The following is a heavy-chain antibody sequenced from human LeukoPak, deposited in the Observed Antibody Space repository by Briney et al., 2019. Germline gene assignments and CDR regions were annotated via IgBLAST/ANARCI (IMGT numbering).Heavy chain of an antibody. CDR1: GGSISSSSYY. V-gene: IGHV4-61*02. J-gene: IGHJ5*02. D-gene: IGHD2-2*01. CDR3: ARDWYRQLLLVVDGSENWFDP. CDR2: IYTSGST. Sequence: SETLSLTCTVSGGSISSSSYYWSWIRQPAGKGLEWIGRIYTSGSTNYNPSLKSRVTMSVDTSKNQFSLKLSSVTAADTAVYYCARDWYRQLLLVVDGSENWFDPWGQGTLVTVSS.